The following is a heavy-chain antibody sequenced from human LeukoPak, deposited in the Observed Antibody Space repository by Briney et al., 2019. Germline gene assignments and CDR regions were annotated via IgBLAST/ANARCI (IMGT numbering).Heavy chain of an antibody. V-gene: IGHV4-39*01. J-gene: IGHJ4*02. CDR3: ARSYYDSSGYYPPGAY. CDR1: GGSISSSSYY. CDR2: IYYSGST. D-gene: IGHD3-22*01. Sequence: SETLSLTCTVSGGSISSSSYYWGWIRQPPGKGLEWIGSIYYSGSTYYSPSLKSRVTISVDTSKNQFSLKLSSVTAADTAVYYCARSYYDSSGYYPPGAYWGQGTLVTVSS.